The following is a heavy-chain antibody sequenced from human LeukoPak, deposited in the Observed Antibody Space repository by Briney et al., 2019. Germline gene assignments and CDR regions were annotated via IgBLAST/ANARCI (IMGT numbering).Heavy chain of an antibody. V-gene: IGHV3-33*01. J-gene: IGHJ4*02. CDR3: ARDSPGAPNDLDY. CDR1: GFTFTSYV. Sequence: PGGSLRLSCAASGFTFTSYVMHWVRQAPGKGLEWVAVIRSDGSNKQYADSVEGRFTISRDNSENMLYLQMNSLRDEDTAVYFCARDSPGAPNDLDYWGQGTLVTVSS. D-gene: IGHD1-1*01. CDR2: IRSDGSNK.